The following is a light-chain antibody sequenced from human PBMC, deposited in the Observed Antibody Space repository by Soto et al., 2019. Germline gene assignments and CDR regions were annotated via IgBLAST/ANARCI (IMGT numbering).Light chain of an antibody. V-gene: IGLV1-51*01. CDR3: GAWDNSLNVFL. CDR1: SSNIASNS. Sequence: QSVLTQPPSVSAAPGQKVTISCSGSSSNIASNSVSWYQQLPGTAPKLLICDNNERPSGIPDRFSGSKSGTSATLGITGLQTGDEADYYCGAWDNSLNVFLFGAGTKVTVL. CDR2: DNN. J-gene: IGLJ1*01.